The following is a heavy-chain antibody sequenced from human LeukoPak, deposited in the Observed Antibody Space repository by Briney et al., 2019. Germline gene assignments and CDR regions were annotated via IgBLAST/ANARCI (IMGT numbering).Heavy chain of an antibody. Sequence: GSLRLSCAAYGYTFSSHGLTWVRQAPGKGLEWVSTINGAGDNTYYAETVKGRFTISRDNSKNTLYLQMHSLRAEDTAIYYCAKVSVCYGCYLDYWGQGTLVTVS. J-gene: IGHJ4*02. V-gene: IGHV3-23*01. CDR2: INGAGDNT. D-gene: IGHD3-16*01. CDR1: GYTFSSHG. CDR3: AKVSVCYGCYLDY.